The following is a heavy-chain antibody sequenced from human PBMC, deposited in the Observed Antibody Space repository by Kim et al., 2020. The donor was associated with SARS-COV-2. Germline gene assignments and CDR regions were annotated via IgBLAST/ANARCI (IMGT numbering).Heavy chain of an antibody. V-gene: IGHV5-51*01. CDR1: GYNFTDYW. Sequence: GESLKISCKDSGYNFTDYWIVWVRQVPGKGLEWMGIIYPGDSDTRYSPSFQGHVTISADKSTSTAYLQWSSLKASDTAMYYCARSGPYYDFWSGYYLDFWGQGTLVTVSS. D-gene: IGHD3-3*01. J-gene: IGHJ4*02. CDR3: ARSGPYYDFWSGYYLDF. CDR2: IYPGDSDT.